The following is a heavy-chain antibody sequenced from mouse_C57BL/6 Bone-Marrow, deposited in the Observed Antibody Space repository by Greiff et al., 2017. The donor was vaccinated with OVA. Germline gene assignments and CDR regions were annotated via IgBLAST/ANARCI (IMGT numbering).Heavy chain of an antibody. Sequence: VQLQQPGAVLVMPGASVKLSCKASGYTFTSYWMHWVKQRPGQGLEWIGEIDPSDSYTNYNQKFKGKSTLTVDKSSSTAYMQLSSLTSEDSAVYYCARDSITTEAMDYWGQGTSVTVSS. CDR1: GYTFTSYW. J-gene: IGHJ4*01. V-gene: IGHV1-69*01. CDR2: IDPSDSYT. CDR3: ARDSITTEAMDY. D-gene: IGHD1-2*01.